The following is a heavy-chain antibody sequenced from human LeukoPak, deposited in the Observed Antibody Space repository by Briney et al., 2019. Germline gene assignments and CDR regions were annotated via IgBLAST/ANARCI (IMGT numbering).Heavy chain of an antibody. Sequence: GGSLRLSCAASGFPFSTYWMHWVRQAPGKGLEYVSAISSNGGSTYYANSVKGRFTISRDNSKNTLYLQMGSLRAEDMAVYYCARSGYNSGWTAYFDYWGQGTLVTVSS. CDR1: GFPFSTYW. CDR3: ARSGYNSGWTAYFDY. V-gene: IGHV3-64*01. J-gene: IGHJ4*02. CDR2: ISSNGGST. D-gene: IGHD6-19*01.